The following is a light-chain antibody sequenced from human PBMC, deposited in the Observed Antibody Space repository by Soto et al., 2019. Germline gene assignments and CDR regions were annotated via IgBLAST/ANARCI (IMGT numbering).Light chain of an antibody. CDR3: QQFNSVPYT. Sequence: DVQITQSPSTLSASVGDRVTITCRASRSAGEWLAWYQQEPGKAPKLLIYEVSRLHNGVPSRFSAGGSETEFSLTIDNLQPDDFAIYYCQQFNSVPYTFGPGTKVEIK. J-gene: IGKJ2*01. V-gene: IGKV1-5*03. CDR1: RSAGEW. CDR2: EVS.